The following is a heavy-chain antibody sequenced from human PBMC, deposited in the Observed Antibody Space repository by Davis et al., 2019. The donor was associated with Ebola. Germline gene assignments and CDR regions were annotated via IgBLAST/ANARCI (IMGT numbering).Heavy chain of an antibody. D-gene: IGHD3-16*01. CDR3: ARFGSYGYYYYSLDV. V-gene: IGHV4-59*01. Sequence: MPSETLSLTCTVAGGSIVDYYWSWIRQSPGKGLEWIGYIYPIGSTNYNPSLESRVTISADTSKRQISLRLRSVTAAETAVYYCARFGSYGYYYYSLDVWGQGTTVTVSS. CDR2: IYPIGST. J-gene: IGHJ6*02. CDR1: GGSIVDYY.